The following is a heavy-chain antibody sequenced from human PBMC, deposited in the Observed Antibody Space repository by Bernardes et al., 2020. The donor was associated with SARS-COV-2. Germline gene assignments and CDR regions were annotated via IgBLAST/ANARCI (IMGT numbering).Heavy chain of an antibody. V-gene: IGHV1-69*04. J-gene: IGHJ4*02. D-gene: IGHD5-12*01. CDR2: IVPFLVLV. CDR3: ARDLGNSGYESGGSPFWDY. Sequence: SVKVSCKASGGTFGTYAVSWVRQAPGQGLEWVGRIVPFLVLVNYAEKFQGRVTITTDKSTTTVNMELTSLRSDDTAVYYCARDLGNSGYESGGSPFWDYWGQGTLITVSS. CDR1: GGTFGTYA.